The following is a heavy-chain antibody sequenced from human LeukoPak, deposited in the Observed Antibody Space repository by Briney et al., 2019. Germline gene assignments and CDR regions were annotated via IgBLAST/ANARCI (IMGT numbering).Heavy chain of an antibody. J-gene: IGHJ4*02. CDR1: GGSISSYY. V-gene: IGHV4-59*12. Sequence: SETLSLTCTVSGGSISSYYWGWIRQPPGKGLEWIGTIDYRGSTSTHPSLESRVTISLDTSDNQFSLNLRSVTAADTAVYYCTGRPRIAVPGTISDYWGRGTLVTVSS. CDR3: TGRPRIAVPGTISDY. D-gene: IGHD6-19*01. CDR2: IDYRGST.